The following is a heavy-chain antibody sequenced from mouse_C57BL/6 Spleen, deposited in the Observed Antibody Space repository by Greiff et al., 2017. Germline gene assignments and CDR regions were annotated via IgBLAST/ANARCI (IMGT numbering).Heavy chain of an antibody. CDR3: ARGDYYGSSAWFAY. Sequence: ESGPGMVKPSQSLSLTCTVTGYSITSGYDWHWIRHFPGNKLEWMGYISYSGSTNYNPSLKSRISITHDTSKNHFFLKLNSVTTEDTATYYCARGDYYGSSAWFAYWGQGTLVTVSA. D-gene: IGHD1-1*01. CDR2: ISYSGST. CDR1: GYSITSGYD. J-gene: IGHJ3*01. V-gene: IGHV3-1*01.